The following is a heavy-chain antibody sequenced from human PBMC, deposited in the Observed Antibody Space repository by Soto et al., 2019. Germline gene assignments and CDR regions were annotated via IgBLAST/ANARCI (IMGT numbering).Heavy chain of an antibody. J-gene: IGHJ5*02. V-gene: IGHV4-31*03. Sequence: QVQLQESGPGLVKASQTLSLTCTVSGDSISSGAYHWSWVRQLPGKGLEWIGFIQSSGRTQYNPSLQSRLNMSVDTSKNQFSLRLTSVTAADTAVYYCATYVVGAGGTGSWGQGTLVTVSS. CDR1: GDSISSGAYH. D-gene: IGHD6-13*01. CDR2: IQSSGRT. CDR3: ATYVVGAGGTGS.